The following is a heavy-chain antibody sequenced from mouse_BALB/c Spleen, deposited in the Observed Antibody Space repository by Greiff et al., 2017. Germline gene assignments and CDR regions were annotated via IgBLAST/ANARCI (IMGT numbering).Heavy chain of an antibody. V-gene: IGHV1-7*01. J-gene: IGHJ3*01. CDR2: INPSTGYT. CDR3: ARWGTYRGFAY. CDR1: GYTFTSYW. D-gene: IGHD2-14*01. Sequence: VQLVESGAELAKPGASVKMSCKASGYTFTSYWMHWVQQRPGQGLEWIGYINPSTGYTEYNQKFKDKATLTADKSSSTAYMQLSSLTSEDSAVYYCARWGTYRGFAYWGQGTLVTVSA.